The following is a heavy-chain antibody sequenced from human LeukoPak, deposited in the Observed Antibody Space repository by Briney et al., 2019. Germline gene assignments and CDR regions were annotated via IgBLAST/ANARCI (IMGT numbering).Heavy chain of an antibody. J-gene: IGHJ6*02. CDR3: AREKGVDGMDV. D-gene: IGHD2-21*01. Sequence: ASVKDSCKASGGTFSSYAISWVRQAPGQGLEWMGRIIPILGIANYAQKFQGRVTITADKSTSTAYTELSSLRSEDTAVYYCAREKGVDGMDVWGQGTTVTVSS. V-gene: IGHV1-69*04. CDR2: IIPILGIA. CDR1: GGTFSSYA.